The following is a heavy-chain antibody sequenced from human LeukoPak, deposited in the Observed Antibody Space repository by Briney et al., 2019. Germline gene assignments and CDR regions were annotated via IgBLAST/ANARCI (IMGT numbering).Heavy chain of an antibody. Sequence: GGSLRLSCAASGFTFSSYSMNWVRQAPGKGLEWVSAISGSGGSTYYADSVKGRFTISRDNSKNTLYLQMNSLRAEDTAVYYCAKRLIGSRWFDPWGQGTLVTVSS. V-gene: IGHV3-23*01. CDR3: AKRLIGSRWFDP. CDR2: ISGSGGST. J-gene: IGHJ5*02. CDR1: GFTFSSYS. D-gene: IGHD3-16*01.